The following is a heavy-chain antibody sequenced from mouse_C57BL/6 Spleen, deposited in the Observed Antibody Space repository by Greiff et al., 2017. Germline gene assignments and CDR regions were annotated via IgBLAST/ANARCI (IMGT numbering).Heavy chain of an antibody. D-gene: IGHD2-1*01. Sequence: VQLQQSGAELVKPGASVKISCKASGYAFSSYWMNWVKQRPGKGLEWIGQIYPGDGDTNYNGKFKGKATLTADKSSSTAYMQLSSLTSEDSAVYFCAPIYYGNYPYAMDYWGQGTSVTVSS. CDR1: GYAFSSYW. CDR3: APIYYGNYPYAMDY. CDR2: IYPGDGDT. V-gene: IGHV1-80*01. J-gene: IGHJ4*01.